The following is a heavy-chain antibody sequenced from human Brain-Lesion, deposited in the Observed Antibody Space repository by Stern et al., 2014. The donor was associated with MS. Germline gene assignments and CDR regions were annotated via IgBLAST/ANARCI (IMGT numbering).Heavy chain of an antibody. CDR3: ARHSVGVKEFDS. CDR1: GGSLRTFS. J-gene: IGHJ4*02. CDR2: VYYNASI. Sequence: VQLVESGPGLVKPSETLSLTCTVSGGSLRTFSLSWIRQPPGRGLEWVGCVYYNASITYNPSLKSRVTMSVDTSKSQLSLRLHSVTAADTAVYYCARHSVGVKEFDSWGQGTLVTVSS. D-gene: IGHD5/OR15-5a*01. V-gene: IGHV4-59*01.